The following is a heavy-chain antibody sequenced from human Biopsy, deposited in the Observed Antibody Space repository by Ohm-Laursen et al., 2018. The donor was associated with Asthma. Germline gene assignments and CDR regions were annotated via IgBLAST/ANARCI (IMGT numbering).Heavy chain of an antibody. CDR3: TTRPRAANQLDP. CDR2: IKSKTDGGTT. V-gene: IGHV3-15*01. Sequence: SLRLSCTASGFTFSNAWMSWVRQAPGKGLEWVDRIKSKTDGGTTDYAAPVKGRFTISGDDSKNTLYLQMNSLKTEDTAVYYCTTRPRAANQLDPWGQGTLVTVSS. CDR1: GFTFSNAW. D-gene: IGHD2-15*01. J-gene: IGHJ5*02.